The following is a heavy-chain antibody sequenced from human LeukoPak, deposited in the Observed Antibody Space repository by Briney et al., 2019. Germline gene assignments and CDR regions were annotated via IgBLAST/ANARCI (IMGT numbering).Heavy chain of an antibody. CDR3: AKVSRYCSSTSCYIFDY. CDR1: GFTFSSYA. CDR2: ISYDGSNK. Sequence: GRSLRLSCAASGFTFSSYAMHWVRQAPGKGLEWVAVISYDGSNKYYADSVKGRFTISRDNSKNTLYLQMNSLRAEDTAVYYCAKVSRYCSSTSCYIFDYWGQGTLVTVSS. J-gene: IGHJ4*02. V-gene: IGHV3-30-3*01. D-gene: IGHD2-2*01.